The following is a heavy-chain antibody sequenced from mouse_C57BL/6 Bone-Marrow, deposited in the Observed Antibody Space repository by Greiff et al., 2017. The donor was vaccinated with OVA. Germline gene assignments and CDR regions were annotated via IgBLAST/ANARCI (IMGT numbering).Heavy chain of an antibody. J-gene: IGHJ4*01. D-gene: IGHD2-3*01. V-gene: IGHV5-16*01. CDR2: INYDGSST. Sequence: EVQLVESEGGLVQPGSSMKLSCTASGFTFSDYYMAWVRQVPEKGLEWVANINYDGSSTYYLDSLKSRFIISRDNAKNILYLQMSSLKSEDTATYYCARWLLLYAMDYWGQGTSVTVSS. CDR1: GFTFSDYY. CDR3: ARWLLLYAMDY.